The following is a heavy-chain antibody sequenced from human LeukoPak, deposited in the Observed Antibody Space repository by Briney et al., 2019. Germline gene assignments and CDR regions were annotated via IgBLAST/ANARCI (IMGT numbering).Heavy chain of an antibody. V-gene: IGHV3-20*04. Sequence: GGSLRLSCAASGFTFDDYGMSWVRQAPGKGLEWVSGINWNGGRTGYADSVKGRFTISRDSAKNSLFLQMNSLRTEDRALYYCARELRSAFDIWGQGTMVTVSS. CDR2: INWNGGRT. J-gene: IGHJ3*02. D-gene: IGHD2/OR15-2a*01. CDR1: GFTFDDYG. CDR3: ARELRSAFDI.